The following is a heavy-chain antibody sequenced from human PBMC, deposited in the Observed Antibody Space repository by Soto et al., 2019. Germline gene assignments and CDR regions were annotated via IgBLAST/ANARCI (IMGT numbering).Heavy chain of an antibody. V-gene: IGHV4-39*01. CDR3: ARHTSLYDYIWGSYRLTHFDY. CDR1: GGSISSSSYY. Sequence: SETLSLTCTVSGGSISSSSYYWGWIRQPPGKGLEWIGSIYYSGSTYYNPSLKSRVTISVDTSKNQFSLKLSSVTAADTAVYYCARHTSLYDYIWGSYRLTHFDYWGQGTLVTVSS. CDR2: IYYSGST. D-gene: IGHD3-16*02. J-gene: IGHJ4*02.